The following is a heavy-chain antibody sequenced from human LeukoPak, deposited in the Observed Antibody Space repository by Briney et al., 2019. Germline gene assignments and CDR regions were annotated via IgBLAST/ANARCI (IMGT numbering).Heavy chain of an antibody. CDR2: IYYSGST. J-gene: IGHJ4*02. D-gene: IGHD2-15*01. Sequence: NPSETLSLTCTVSGGSISSYYWSWIRQPPGKGLEWIGYIYYSGSTNYNPSLKSRVTISVDTSKNQFSLKLSSVTAADTAVYYCARGSPVVGLNYWGQGSLVTVSS. CDR3: ARGSPVVGLNY. V-gene: IGHV4-59*01. CDR1: GGSISSYY.